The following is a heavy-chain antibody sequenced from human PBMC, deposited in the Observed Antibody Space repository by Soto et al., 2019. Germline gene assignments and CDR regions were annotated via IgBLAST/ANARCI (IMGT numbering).Heavy chain of an antibody. V-gene: IGHV4-39*01. J-gene: IGHJ5*02. CDR2: IYYSWIT. D-gene: IGHD2-15*01. Sequence: QLQLQESGPGLVKPSETLSLTCTVSGVSISSNSYYWGWIRQPPVKLLEWIGSIYYSWITYYNPYLKSRVTISVDTSKNQFSLKLSSVTAADTAVYYCARHIVVVVAATKTINWFDPWGQGTLVTVSS. CDR3: ARHIVVVVAATKTINWFDP. CDR1: GVSISSNSYY.